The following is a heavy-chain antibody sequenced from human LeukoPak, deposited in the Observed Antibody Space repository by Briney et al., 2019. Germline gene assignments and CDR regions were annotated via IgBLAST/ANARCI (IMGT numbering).Heavy chain of an antibody. J-gene: IGHJ4*02. Sequence: GGSLRLSCAASGFTFTSYSMNWVRQAPGKGLEWVSSISSSSSYIYYEDSVTGRFTTSRDNAKNSLYLQMNSLRAEDMAVYYCARAVAGTYDYWGQGTLVTVSS. V-gene: IGHV3-21*01. D-gene: IGHD6-19*01. CDR3: ARAVAGTYDY. CDR1: GFTFTSYS. CDR2: ISSSSSYI.